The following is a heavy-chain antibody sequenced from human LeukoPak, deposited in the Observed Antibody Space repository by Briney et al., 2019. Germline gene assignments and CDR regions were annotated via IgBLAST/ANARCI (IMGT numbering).Heavy chain of an antibody. Sequence: SETLSLTCTVSGGSISSSSYYWGWIRQPPGKGLEWIGSIYYSGSTYYNPSLKSRVTISVDTSKNQFSLKLSSVTAADTAVYYCARLPKAAAGTGQYSSGWYRSVDYYYYGMDVWGQGTTVTVSS. CDR3: ARLPKAAAGTGQYSSGWYRSVDYYYYGMDV. D-gene: IGHD6-19*01. V-gene: IGHV4-39*01. CDR2: IYYSGST. J-gene: IGHJ6*02. CDR1: GGSISSSSYY.